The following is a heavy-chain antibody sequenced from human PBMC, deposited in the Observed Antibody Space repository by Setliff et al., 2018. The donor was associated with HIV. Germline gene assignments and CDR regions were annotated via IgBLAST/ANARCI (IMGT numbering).Heavy chain of an antibody. D-gene: IGHD3-3*02. CDR2: INPGGGDR. J-gene: IGHJ3*02. V-gene: IGHV1-46*01. CDR1: GYTFTNYH. Sequence: GASVKVSCKSSGYTFTNYHINWVRQAPGQGLEWMGSINPGGGDRGYARKFKDRVTMTRDTSTSTVYTELRSLRSEDTAVYFCARNKGSGILYVSSIVSDAFDIWGQGTMVTVSS. CDR3: ARNKGSGILYVSSIVSDAFDI.